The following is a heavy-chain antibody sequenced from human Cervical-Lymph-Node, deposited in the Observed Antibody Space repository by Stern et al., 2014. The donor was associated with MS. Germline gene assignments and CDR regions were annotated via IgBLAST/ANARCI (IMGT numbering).Heavy chain of an antibody. CDR2: MGPSSGDA. CDR1: GYTFNNYD. J-gene: IGHJ5*02. CDR3: VRGGDNFGRNWFDP. Sequence: QMQLVQSGAAVKKPAASVKVSCKASGYTFNNYDINWVRQATGQGIEWMGCMGPSSGDAAYAQKFQGRVTMTRNTSISTAYMELSSLDSEDTAVYYCVRGGDNFGRNWFDPWGQGTLVTVSS. D-gene: IGHD1-1*01. V-gene: IGHV1-8*01.